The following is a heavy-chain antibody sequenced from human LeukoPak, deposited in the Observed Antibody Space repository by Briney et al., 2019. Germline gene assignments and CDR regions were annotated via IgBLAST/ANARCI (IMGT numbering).Heavy chain of an antibody. J-gene: IGHJ4*02. CDR2: IYPGDSDT. CDR1: GYSFTSYW. Sequence: GESLKISCKGSGYSFTSYWIGWVRQMPGKGLEWMGIIYPGDSDTRYSPSFQGHVTISAGKSITTAYLQWSSLKASDTAMYYCARHIGLTTRYLDYWGQGTLVTVSS. V-gene: IGHV5-51*01. D-gene: IGHD4/OR15-4a*01. CDR3: ARHIGLTTRYLDY.